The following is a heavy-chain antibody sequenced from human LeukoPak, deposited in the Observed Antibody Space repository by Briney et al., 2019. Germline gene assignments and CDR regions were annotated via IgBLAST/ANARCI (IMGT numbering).Heavy chain of an antibody. Sequence: GASVKVSCKASGYTFTSYGITWVRQAPGQGLEWMGWISAYSGKTNYTQRLQGRVTMTTDTSTSTAYMELRSLRSDDTAVYCCVRDIAANDYWGQGTLVTVSS. CDR2: ISAYSGKT. D-gene: IGHD6-13*01. J-gene: IGHJ4*02. V-gene: IGHV1-18*01. CDR3: VRDIAANDY. CDR1: GYTFTSYG.